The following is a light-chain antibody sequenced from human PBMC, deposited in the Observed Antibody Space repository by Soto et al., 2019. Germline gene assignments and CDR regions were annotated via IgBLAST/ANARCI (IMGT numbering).Light chain of an antibody. J-gene: IGKJ2*01. CDR2: HAS. Sequence: IVLMQSPDPLSLSPGERATLSCRSSRSLSSDYLAWYQQKPGQAPRLLLYHASRRATGTPDRFSVSGSGTDLTLTISSLEPGDFAVDYCQQRSNWPPVYTFGQGTKVDIK. CDR1: RSLSSDY. V-gene: IGKV3D-20*02. CDR3: QQRSNWPPVYT.